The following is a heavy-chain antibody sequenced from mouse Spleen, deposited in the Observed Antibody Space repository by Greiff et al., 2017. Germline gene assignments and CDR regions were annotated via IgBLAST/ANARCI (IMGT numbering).Heavy chain of an antibody. J-gene: IGHJ3*01. Sequence: QVQLQQSGAELVQPGASVTLSCTASGFTFTSYYMYWVHQCPGQGLEWIGEINPSNGGTNFTEKFKRKATLTVDNSSRTEYMQLSNLKTEDSAVEYCTRGHCGDEQVAYWGQGTLVTVSA. CDR2: INPSNGGT. D-gene: IGHD2-13*01. V-gene: IGHV1S16*01. CDR1: GFTFTSYY. CDR3: TRGHCGDEQVAY.